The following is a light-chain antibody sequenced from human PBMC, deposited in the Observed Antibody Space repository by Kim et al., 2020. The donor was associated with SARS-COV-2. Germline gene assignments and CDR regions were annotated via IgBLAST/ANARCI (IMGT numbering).Light chain of an antibody. V-gene: IGLV6-57*02. CDR3: QSYDGSNWV. J-gene: IGLJ3*02. Sequence: NFMLTQPHSVSESPGKTVTISCTGSSGSIASSYVQWYQQRPGSAPTTVIYDDDQRPSGVPDRFSGSIDSSSNSASLTISGLKTEDEADYYCQSYDGSNWVFGGGTQLTVL. CDR1: SGSIASSY. CDR2: DDD.